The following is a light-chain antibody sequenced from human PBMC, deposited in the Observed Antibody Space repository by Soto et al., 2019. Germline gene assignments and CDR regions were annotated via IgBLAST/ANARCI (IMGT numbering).Light chain of an antibody. CDR1: SSNIGANI. CDR3: TSWDDSLGGWV. Sequence: QSVLTQPPSASGTPGQRVTISCSGSSSNIGANIVNWYQQFPGTAPKLLIYSNDQRPSGVPDRFSASKSGTSASLAISGLQPEDEAQYYCTSWDDSLGGWVFGGGTKVTVL. CDR2: SND. J-gene: IGLJ3*02. V-gene: IGLV1-44*01.